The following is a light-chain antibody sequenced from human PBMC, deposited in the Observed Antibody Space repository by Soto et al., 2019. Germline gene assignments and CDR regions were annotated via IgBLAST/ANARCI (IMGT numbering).Light chain of an antibody. CDR2: SNN. J-gene: IGLJ2*01. CDR1: SSNIGSYI. CDR3: AAWDDSLNAVI. V-gene: IGLV1-44*01. Sequence: QSVLTQPPSTSVTPGQKVTISCSGSSSNIGSYIVNWYQQLPGTAPKLLIYSNNQRPSGVPDRFSGSKSGTSASLAISGLQSEDGADYYCAAWDDSLNAVIFGGGTKLTVL.